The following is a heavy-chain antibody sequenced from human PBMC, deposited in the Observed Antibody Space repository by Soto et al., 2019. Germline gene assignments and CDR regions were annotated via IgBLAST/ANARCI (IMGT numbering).Heavy chain of an antibody. Sequence: SETLSLTCAVSGGSISSSNWWSWVRQPPGKGLEWIGEIYHSGSTNYNPSLKSRVTISVDKSKNQFSLKLSSVTAADTAVYYCARVCYDFLHYYYGMDVWGQGTTVTVSS. D-gene: IGHD3-3*01. J-gene: IGHJ6*02. CDR3: ARVCYDFLHYYYGMDV. V-gene: IGHV4-4*02. CDR2: IYHSGST. CDR1: GGSISSSNW.